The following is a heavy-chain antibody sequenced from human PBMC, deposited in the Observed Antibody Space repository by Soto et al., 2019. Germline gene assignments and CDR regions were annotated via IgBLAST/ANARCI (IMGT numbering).Heavy chain of an antibody. J-gene: IGHJ4*02. CDR2: IYTTGTT. Sequence: EVQLVESGGGLIQPGGSLKLSCAASGFTVGNNYMSWVRQAPGKGLEWVSLIYTTGTTKYADSVKGRFTVSRDNAKNTQYRQTTSPSCEDTAVYYCAKDGRSSGSHYTGFGYWGQGTLVTVSS. CDR1: GFTVGNNY. CDR3: AKDGRSSGSHYTGFGY. D-gene: IGHD3-10*01. V-gene: IGHV3-53*01.